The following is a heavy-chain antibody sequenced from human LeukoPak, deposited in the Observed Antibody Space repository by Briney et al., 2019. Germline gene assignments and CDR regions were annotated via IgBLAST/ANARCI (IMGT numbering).Heavy chain of an antibody. Sequence: GGSLRLSCAASGFTFSTYALTWVRQAPGKGLEWVSVISGSDSSTNYADSVKGRFTISRDNSKNTLYLQMNSLRAEDTAVYSCAKDREGTIADYFDYWGQGTLVTVSS. CDR3: AKDREGTIADYFDY. CDR1: GFTFSTYA. J-gene: IGHJ4*02. D-gene: IGHD1-7*01. V-gene: IGHV3-23*01. CDR2: ISGSDSST.